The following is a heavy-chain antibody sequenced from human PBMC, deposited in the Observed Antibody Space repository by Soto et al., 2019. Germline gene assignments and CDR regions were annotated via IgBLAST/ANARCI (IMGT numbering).Heavy chain of an antibody. V-gene: IGHV3-33*01. J-gene: IGHJ6*02. CDR1: GFTFSSYG. CDR3: ARMYYYDSSGPYYYYGMDV. Sequence: LRLSCAASGFTFSSYGMHWVRQAPGKGLEWVAVIWYDGSNKYYADSVKGRFTISRDNSKNTLYLQMNSLRAEDTAVYYCARMYYYDSSGPYYYYGMDVWGQGTTVTVSS. CDR2: IWYDGSNK. D-gene: IGHD3-22*01.